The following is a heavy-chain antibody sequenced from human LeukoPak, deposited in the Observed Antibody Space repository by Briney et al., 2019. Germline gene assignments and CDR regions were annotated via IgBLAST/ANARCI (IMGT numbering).Heavy chain of an antibody. CDR1: GFSITNYW. CDR3: AGGLGWVFDY. CDR2: INKGGSEK. D-gene: IGHD4-23*01. J-gene: IGHJ4*02. V-gene: IGHV3-7*04. Sequence: GGSLRLSCAGSGFSITNYWMTWVRQAPGKGLEWVAIINKGGSEKYFVDSVKGRFSISRDNAKNSVYLDMNSLRVEDTAVHFCAGGLGWVFDYWGRGILVSVSS.